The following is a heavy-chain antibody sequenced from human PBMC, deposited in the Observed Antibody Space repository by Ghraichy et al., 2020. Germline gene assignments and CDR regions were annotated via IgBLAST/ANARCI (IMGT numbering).Heavy chain of an antibody. CDR2: IDWDDDK. CDR3: AWIPASRGNDHAFDT. CDR1: GFSLRTNGMR. V-gene: IGHV2-70*04. J-gene: IGHJ3*02. Sequence: SGPTLVKPTQTLTLTCTFSGFSLRTNGMRVNWIRQPPGKALEWLARIDWDDDKFYSTSLKTRLTISKDTSKNQVALTMTNMDPADTATYYCAWIPASRGNDHAFDTWGQGTLVTVSS. D-gene: IGHD5-12*01.